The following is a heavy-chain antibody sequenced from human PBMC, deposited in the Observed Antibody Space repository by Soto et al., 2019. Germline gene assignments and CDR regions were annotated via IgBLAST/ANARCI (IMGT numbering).Heavy chain of an antibody. D-gene: IGHD1-20*01. CDR2: ISYDGTNK. J-gene: IGHJ4*02. V-gene: IGHV3-30-3*01. Sequence: QVQLVESGGGVVQPGRSLRLSCAASGLTFSSYAMHWVRQAPGKGLEWVAVISYDGTNKNYADSVKGRFTISRDNSKKTLYLQMSSLRGEDTAVYYCARDTSAVTGTTGDFDYWGQGTLVTVSS. CDR1: GLTFSSYA. CDR3: ARDTSAVTGTTGDFDY.